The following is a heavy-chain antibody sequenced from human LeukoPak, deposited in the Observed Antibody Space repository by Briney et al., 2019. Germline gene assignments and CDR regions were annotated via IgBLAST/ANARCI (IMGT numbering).Heavy chain of an antibody. CDR3: ARDDYDSSGPRFDP. V-gene: IGHV4-59*01. D-gene: IGHD3-22*01. CDR2: IYYSGST. J-gene: IGHJ5*02. Sequence: SETLSLTRTVSGGSISSYYWSWIRQPPGKGLEWIGYIYYSGSTNYNPSLKSRVTISVDTSKNQFSLKLSSVTAADTAVYYCARDDYDSSGPRFDPWGQGTLVTVSS. CDR1: GGSISSYY.